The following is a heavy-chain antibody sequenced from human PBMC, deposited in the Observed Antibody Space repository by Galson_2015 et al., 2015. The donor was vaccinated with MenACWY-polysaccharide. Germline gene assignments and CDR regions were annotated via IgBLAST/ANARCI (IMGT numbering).Heavy chain of an antibody. D-gene: IGHD3-22*01. V-gene: IGHV5-51*03. CDR2: IYPADSDT. J-gene: IGHJ4*02. CDR3: ARPNYYDRTGYHMDY. Sequence: SGAEVKKPGESLKISCKGSGYSFSTYWIGWVRQMPGKGLEWMGIIYPADSDTRYSPSFQGQVTISADQSISTAYLQWSSLKASDTAMYYCARPNYYDRTGYHMDYWGQGTLVTVSS. CDR1: GYSFSTYW.